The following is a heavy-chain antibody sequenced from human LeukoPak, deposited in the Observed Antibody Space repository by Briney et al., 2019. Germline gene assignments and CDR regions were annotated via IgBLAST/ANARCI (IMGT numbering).Heavy chain of an antibody. CDR3: ARVRYVWGSYRPKPIFDY. D-gene: IGHD3-16*02. V-gene: IGHV4-39*01. J-gene: IGHJ4*02. CDR1: GGSISSRSYY. Sequence: PSETLSLTCTVSGGSISSRSYYWGWIRQPPGKGLEWIGKISDSGNTYYSPSLRSRVTISIDMSKNQFSLKLSSVTATDTAVYYCARVRYVWGSYRPKPIFDYWGQGTLVTVSS. CDR2: ISDSGNT.